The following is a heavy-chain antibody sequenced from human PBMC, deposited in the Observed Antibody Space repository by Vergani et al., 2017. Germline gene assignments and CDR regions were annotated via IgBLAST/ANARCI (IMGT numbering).Heavy chain of an antibody. CDR3: ARDTYRFFDF. J-gene: IGHJ4*02. Sequence: EVHLVESGGGLVQPGGSLRLSCAASGFTFSRYWLCWVRQAPGKGLEWVANIQQDGSETYYVDSVKGRFTISRDSAKNSMYLQMNSLRAEDTAVYYCARDTYRFFDFWGQGTLVTVSS. D-gene: IGHD2/OR15-2a*01. CDR2: IQQDGSET. CDR1: GFTFSRYW. V-gene: IGHV3-7*01.